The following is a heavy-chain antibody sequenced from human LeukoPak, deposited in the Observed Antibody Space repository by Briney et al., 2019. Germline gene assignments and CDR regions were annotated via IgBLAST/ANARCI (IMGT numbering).Heavy chain of an antibody. J-gene: IGHJ3*01. CDR3: AHSGTVTSPHDAFDV. CDR2: IYWADDK. CDR1: GFSLSSSGVG. D-gene: IGHD4-17*01. Sequence: ESGPTLVKPPQTLTLTCTFSGFSLSSSGVGVGWIRQPPGKALEWLALIYWADDKRYSPSLKSRLTITKDTSKNQVVLTLTNMDPVDTGTYYCAHSGTVTSPHDAFDVWGQGTMVTVSS. V-gene: IGHV2-5*02.